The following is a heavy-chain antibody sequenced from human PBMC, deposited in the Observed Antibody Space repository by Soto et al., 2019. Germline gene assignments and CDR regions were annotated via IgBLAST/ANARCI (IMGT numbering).Heavy chain of an antibody. Sequence: EVQLLESGGGLVQPGGSLRLSCAASGFTFSSYAMSWVRQAPGKGLEWVSAISGSGGSTYYAVSVKGRFTISRDNSKNTLYLQMNSLRAEDTAVYYCAKARHSSGWYEVGGDYFDYWGQGTLVTVSS. D-gene: IGHD6-19*01. CDR3: AKARHSSGWYEVGGDYFDY. CDR2: ISGSGGST. CDR1: GFTFSSYA. J-gene: IGHJ4*02. V-gene: IGHV3-23*01.